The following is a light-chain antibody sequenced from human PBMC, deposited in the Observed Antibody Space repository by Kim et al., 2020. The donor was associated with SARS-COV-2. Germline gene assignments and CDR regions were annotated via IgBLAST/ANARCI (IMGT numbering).Light chain of an antibody. CDR2: DVS. CDR1: SSDVGGYNY. CDR3: SSYTSSGV. V-gene: IGLV2-14*04. J-gene: IGLJ3*02. Sequence: SAGQSITISCTGTSSDVGGYNYVSWYQQHPGKAPKLMIYDVSKRPSGVSNRFSGSKSGNTASLTIAGLQAEDEADYYCSSYTSSGVFGGGTKLTVL.